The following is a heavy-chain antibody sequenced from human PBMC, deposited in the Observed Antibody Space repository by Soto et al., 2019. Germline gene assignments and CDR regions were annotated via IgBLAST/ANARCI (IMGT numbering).Heavy chain of an antibody. CDR1: GFTFSRYG. CDR2: IWYDGSNK. CDR3: ARADVDTAMDFN. J-gene: IGHJ4*02. Sequence: SLRLSCAASGFTFSRYGMHWVRQAPGKGLEWVAVIWYDGSNKYYADSVKGRFTISRDNSKNTLYLQMNSLRAEDTAVYYCARADVDTAMDFNWGQGTLVTVSS. V-gene: IGHV3-33*01. D-gene: IGHD5-18*01.